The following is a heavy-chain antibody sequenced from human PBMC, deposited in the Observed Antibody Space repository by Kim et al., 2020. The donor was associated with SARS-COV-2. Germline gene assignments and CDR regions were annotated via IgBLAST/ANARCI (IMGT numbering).Heavy chain of an antibody. CDR2: ISSSSSYI. D-gene: IGHD3-3*01. Sequence: GGSLRLSCAASGFTFSSYSMNWVRQAPGKGLEWVSSISSSSSYIYYADSVKGRFTISRDNAKNSLYLQMNSLRAEDTAVYYCARSGATYYDFWSGYYTDYYYYGMDVWGQGTTVTVSS. CDR1: GFTFSSYS. V-gene: IGHV3-21*01. CDR3: ARSGATYYDFWSGYYTDYYYYGMDV. J-gene: IGHJ6*02.